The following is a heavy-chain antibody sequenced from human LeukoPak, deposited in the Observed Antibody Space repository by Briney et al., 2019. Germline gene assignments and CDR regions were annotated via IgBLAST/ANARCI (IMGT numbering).Heavy chain of an antibody. Sequence: PGGSLRLSCAASGFTFSSYAMSWVRQAPGKGLEWVSAISGSGGSTYYADSVKGRFTISRDNSKTTLYLQMNSLTAEDTAVYYCAKVGFGELPQERIDYWGQGTLVTVSS. CDR1: GFTFSSYA. CDR3: AKVGFGELPQERIDY. V-gene: IGHV3-23*01. J-gene: IGHJ4*02. CDR2: ISGSGGST. D-gene: IGHD3-10*01.